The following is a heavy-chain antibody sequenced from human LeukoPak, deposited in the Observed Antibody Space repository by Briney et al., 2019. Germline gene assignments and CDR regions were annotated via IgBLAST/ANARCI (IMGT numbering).Heavy chain of an antibody. Sequence: SETLSLTCTISGGFITSYFWTWIRQPPGKGLEWIGYFYHSGTTNYNTSLKSRVTISVDTSKNQLSLKMSSVTAADTAVYYCAQIAPYSPGYSQHWGQGTLATVSS. CDR3: AQIAPYSPGYSQH. CDR2: FYHSGTT. CDR1: GGFITSYF. D-gene: IGHD2-15*01. J-gene: IGHJ1*01. V-gene: IGHV4-59*01.